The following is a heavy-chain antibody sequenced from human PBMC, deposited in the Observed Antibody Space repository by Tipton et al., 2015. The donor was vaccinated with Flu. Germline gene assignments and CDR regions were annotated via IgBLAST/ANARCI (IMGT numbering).Heavy chain of an antibody. CDR1: GFTVSSNY. CDR2: IYRIGST. D-gene: IGHD5-18*01. Sequence: HLVQSGGGLVQPGGSLRVSCAASGFTVSSNYMSWVRQAPGKGLEGVSIIYRIGSTYYADSVKGRFTISRDTSKNTLYLQMNSLRAEDTAVYYCARAGGYSCGYDWGQGTLVTVSS. CDR3: ARAGGYSCGYD. J-gene: IGHJ4*02. V-gene: IGHV3-66*02.